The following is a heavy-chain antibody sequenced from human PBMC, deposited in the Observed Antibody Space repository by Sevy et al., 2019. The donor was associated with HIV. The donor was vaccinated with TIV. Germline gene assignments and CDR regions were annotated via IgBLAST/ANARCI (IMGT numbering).Heavy chain of an antibody. V-gene: IGHV3-21*01. CDR1: GFTFSSYN. CDR3: ARGPPDGSYDYFDH. D-gene: IGHD3-10*01. CDR2: ISGLSNYI. J-gene: IGHJ4*02. Sequence: GGSLRLSCAASGFTFSSYNMNWVRQAPGKGLEWVSSISGLSNYIYYADSMKGRFTISRDNAKNSLTLQMNSLRAEDTAVYYCARGPPDGSYDYFDHWGQGTLVTVSS.